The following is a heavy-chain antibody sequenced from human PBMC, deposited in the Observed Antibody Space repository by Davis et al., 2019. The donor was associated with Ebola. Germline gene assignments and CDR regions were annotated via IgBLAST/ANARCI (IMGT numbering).Heavy chain of an antibody. CDR1: GYRLTNYW. CDR2: FYPGDSDT. Sequence: GESLKISCQGSGYRLTNYWLGWVRQMPGKGLEWMGIFYPGDSDTRYSPSFQGQVTISADKSTSTAYLQWSSLKASDTAMYYCASYSGDTISGDAFDFWGQGTMVTVSP. V-gene: IGHV5-51*01. D-gene: IGHD2-21*01. J-gene: IGHJ3*01. CDR3: ASYSGDTISGDAFDF.